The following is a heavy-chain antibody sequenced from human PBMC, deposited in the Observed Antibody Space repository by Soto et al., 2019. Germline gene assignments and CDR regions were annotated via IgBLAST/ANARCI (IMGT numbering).Heavy chain of an antibody. CDR2: IIPIFGTA. Sequence: AVKVSCKASGGTFSSYAISWVRQAPGQGLEWMGGIIPIFGTANYAQKFQGRVTITADESTSTAYMELSSLRSEDTAVYYCARDRNIVATIYNYYGMDVWGQGTTVTVSS. CDR1: GGTFSSYA. J-gene: IGHJ6*02. CDR3: ARDRNIVATIYNYYGMDV. V-gene: IGHV1-69*13. D-gene: IGHD5-12*01.